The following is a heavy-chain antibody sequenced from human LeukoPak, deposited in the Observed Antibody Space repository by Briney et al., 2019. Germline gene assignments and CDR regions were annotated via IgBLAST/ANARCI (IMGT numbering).Heavy chain of an antibody. CDR3: ARRYGSGSSGTFDY. J-gene: IGHJ4*02. Sequence: SETLSLTCTVSGGSISSYYWSWIRQPPGKGLEWIAYIHYSGSTNYNPSLKSGVTISVDTTKNQFSLKLSSVTAADTAVYYCARRYGSGSSGTFDYWGQGTLVTVSS. V-gene: IGHV4-59*01. CDR2: IHYSGST. CDR1: GGSISSYY. D-gene: IGHD3-10*01.